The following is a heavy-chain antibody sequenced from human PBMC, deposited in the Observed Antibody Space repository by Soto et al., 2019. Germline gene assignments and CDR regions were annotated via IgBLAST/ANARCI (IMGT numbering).Heavy chain of an antibody. CDR3: ASSQWLVPGY. CDR1: GFTFSSYW. CDR2: INSDGGST. D-gene: IGHD6-19*01. J-gene: IGHJ4*02. V-gene: IGHV3-74*01. Sequence: EVQLVESGGGLVQPGGSLRLSCAASGFTFSSYWMHWVRQAPGKGLVWVSRINSDGGSTTYADSVKGRFTISRDNAKSTLYLQMNSLRAEDTAVYYCASSQWLVPGYWGQGTLVTVSS.